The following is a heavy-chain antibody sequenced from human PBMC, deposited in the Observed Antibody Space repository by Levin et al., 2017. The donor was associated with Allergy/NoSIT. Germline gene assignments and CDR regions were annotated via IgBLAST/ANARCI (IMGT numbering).Heavy chain of an antibody. Sequence: GGSLRLSCAASGFTFSAYSMNWVRQAPGKGLEWLSYIGTSTSAIYYADSVKGRFTISRDNAKNSLNLQMNSLRAEDTAMYYCARGSLSAHDLDLWGQGTLVTVSS. CDR1: GFTFSAYS. J-gene: IGHJ5*02. V-gene: IGHV3-48*01. CDR3: ARGSLSAHDLDL. CDR2: IGTSTSAI. D-gene: IGHD3-10*01.